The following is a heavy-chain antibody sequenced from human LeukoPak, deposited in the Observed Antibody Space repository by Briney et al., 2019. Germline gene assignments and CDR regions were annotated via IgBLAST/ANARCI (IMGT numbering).Heavy chain of an antibody. CDR1: GFTFSDYY. V-gene: IGHV3-11*04. Sequence: GGSLRLSCAASGFTFSDYYMSWIRQAPGKGLEWGSYISSSGSTIYYADSVKGRFTISRDNAKNSLYLQMNSLRAEDTAVYYCARGVDCSSTSCYVWHDYYYYMDVWGKGTTVTVSS. CDR2: ISSSGSTI. D-gene: IGHD2-2*01. J-gene: IGHJ6*03. CDR3: ARGVDCSSTSCYVWHDYYYYMDV.